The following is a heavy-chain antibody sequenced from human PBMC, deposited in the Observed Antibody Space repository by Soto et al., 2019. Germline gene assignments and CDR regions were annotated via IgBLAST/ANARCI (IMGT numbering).Heavy chain of an antibody. D-gene: IGHD5-18*01. CDR1: EFTFSTYA. CDR2: ISSNGGTT. CDR3: ARDGRAMNDY. J-gene: IGHJ4*02. Sequence: EVQLVESGGGLVQPGGSLRLSCAASEFTFSTYAMQWVRQAPGKGLEFVSSISSNGGTTNYAYSVKGRFTISRDNSRDTLYLQMGSLRPEDMAVYYCARDGRAMNDYWGQGTLVTVSS. V-gene: IGHV3-64*01.